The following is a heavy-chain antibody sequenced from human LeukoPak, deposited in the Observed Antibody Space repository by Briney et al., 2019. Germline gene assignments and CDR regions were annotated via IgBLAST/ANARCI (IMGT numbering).Heavy chain of an antibody. D-gene: IGHD1-14*01. J-gene: IGHJ5*02. V-gene: IGHV4-39*01. CDR2: IFKNGNT. CDR1: GDSISTTGYF. CDR3: AGTGIRNWFDP. Sequence: SETLSLTCSVFGDSISTTGYFWVWIRQSPGRGLEWIGSIFKNGNTFYNMSLKSRVTISVDTSKNEFYLNLASVTAADTAVYFCAGTGIRNWFDPWGQGILATVSS.